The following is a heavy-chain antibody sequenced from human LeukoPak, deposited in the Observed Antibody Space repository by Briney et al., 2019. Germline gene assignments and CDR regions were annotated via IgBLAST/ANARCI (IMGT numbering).Heavy chain of an antibody. D-gene: IGHD2-2*02. V-gene: IGHV1-69*13. J-gene: IGHJ5*02. CDR1: GGTFSSYA. CDR3: ARDGQRHCSSTSCYRVGWYDP. CDR2: IIPIFGTA. Sequence: SVKVSCKASGGTFSSYAISWVRQAPGQGLEWMGGIIPIFGTANYAQKFQGRVTITADESTSTAYMELSSLRSEDTAVYYCARDGQRHCSSTSCYRVGWYDPWGQGTLVTVSS.